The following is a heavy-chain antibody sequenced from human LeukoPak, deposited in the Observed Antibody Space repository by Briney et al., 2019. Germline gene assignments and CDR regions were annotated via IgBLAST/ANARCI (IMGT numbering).Heavy chain of an antibody. V-gene: IGHV3-11*06. CDR2: ISSSSSYT. D-gene: IGHD6-13*01. CDR3: ARDPSSWYSDY. Sequence: GGSLRLSCAAPGFTFSDYYMSWIRQAPGKGLEWVSYISSSSSYTNYADSVKGRFTISRDNAKNSLYLQMNSLRAEDTAVYYCARDPSSWYSDYWGQGTLVTVSS. CDR1: GFTFSDYY. J-gene: IGHJ4*02.